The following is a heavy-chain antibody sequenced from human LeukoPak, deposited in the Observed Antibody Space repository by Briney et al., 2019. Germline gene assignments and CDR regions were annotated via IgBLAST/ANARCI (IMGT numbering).Heavy chain of an antibody. J-gene: IGHJ4*02. Sequence: GGSLRLSCAASGFTFSSWAMSWVRQAPGKGVEWVSAVSPSGDTTYYADSVEGLFPISRDNSKNTLYLQMNSLRAEDTAVYYCAKEGCTRCTPFVDYWGQGILVTVSS. V-gene: IGHV3-23*01. CDR2: VSPSGDTT. CDR1: GFTFSSWA. CDR3: AKEGCTRCTPFVDY. D-gene: IGHD2-2*01.